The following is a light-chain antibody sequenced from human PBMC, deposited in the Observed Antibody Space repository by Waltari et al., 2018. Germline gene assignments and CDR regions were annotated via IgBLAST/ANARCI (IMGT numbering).Light chain of an antibody. CDR2: TDN. CDR3: ATWDDTLHGCWV. Sequence: QSVLTQPPPASGTPGQRVTISCSGSSTNIGSDTVNWFQHPPGTAPKLLIYTDNQRPSGVPDRFSGSKSGTSASLAISGLQSEDEADYYCATWDDTLHGCWVFGGGTKLTVL. V-gene: IGLV1-44*01. CDR1: STNIGSDT. J-gene: IGLJ3*02.